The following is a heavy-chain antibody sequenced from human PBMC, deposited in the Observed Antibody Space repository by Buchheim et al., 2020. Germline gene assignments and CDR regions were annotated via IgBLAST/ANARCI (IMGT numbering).Heavy chain of an antibody. J-gene: IGHJ4*02. CDR2: IKEDGTKK. D-gene: IGHD6-6*01. V-gene: IGHV3-7*01. CDR3: ARMTWRGSSSVGDY. Sequence: EVQLVESGGNWVQPGGSLRLSCAASEFIFSNYWMSWVRQAPGKGPEWVANIKEDGTKKYYGDSVKGRFTISRDNAKNSLYLQMNSLRVEDSAVYYCARMTWRGSSSVGDYWGQGTL. CDR1: EFIFSNYW.